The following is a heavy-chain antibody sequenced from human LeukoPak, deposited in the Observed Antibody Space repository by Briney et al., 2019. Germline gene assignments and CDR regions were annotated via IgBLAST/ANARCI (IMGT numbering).Heavy chain of an antibody. J-gene: IGHJ4*02. V-gene: IGHV4-34*01. CDR3: ARGYLVGVWGSYRLPFDY. Sequence: SETLSLTCTVSGGSISSYYWSWIRQPPGKGLEWIGEINHSGSTNYNPSLKSRVTISVDTSKNQFSLKLSSVTAADTAVYYCARGYLVGVWGSYRLPFDYWGQGILVTVSS. CDR2: INHSGST. D-gene: IGHD3-16*02. CDR1: GGSISSYY.